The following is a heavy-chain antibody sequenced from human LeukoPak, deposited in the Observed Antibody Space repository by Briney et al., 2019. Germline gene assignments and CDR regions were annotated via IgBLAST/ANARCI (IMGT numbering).Heavy chain of an antibody. CDR1: GYTFTGYY. CDR3: ARETGTADYYYYGMDV. D-gene: IGHD1-7*01. CDR2: INPNSGGT. Sequence: ASVKVSRKASGYTFTGYYMHWVRQAPGQGLEWMGWINPNSGGTNYAQKFQGRVTMTRDTSISTAYMELSRLRSDDTAVYYCARETGTADYYYYGMDVWGQGTTVTVSS. J-gene: IGHJ6*02. V-gene: IGHV1-2*02.